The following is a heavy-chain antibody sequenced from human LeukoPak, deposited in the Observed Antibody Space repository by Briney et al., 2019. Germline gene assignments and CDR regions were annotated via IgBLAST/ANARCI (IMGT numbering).Heavy chain of an antibody. D-gene: IGHD2-15*01. V-gene: IGHV4-4*07. J-gene: IGHJ4*02. Sequence: SETLSLTCTLSSGSLSSSYWSWIRQPAGKGLEWIGRVYTSGSTNHNPSLKSRVAMSVDTSKNQFSLDLTSVTAADAAVYYCARDCSGGTCYLGVLDYWGQGIRVTVSS. CDR3: ARDCSGGTCYLGVLDY. CDR2: VYTSGST. CDR1: SGSLSSSY.